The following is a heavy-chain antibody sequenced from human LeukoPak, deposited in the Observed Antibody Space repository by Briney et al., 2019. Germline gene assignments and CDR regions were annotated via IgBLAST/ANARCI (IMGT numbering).Heavy chain of an antibody. Sequence: GESLKISCKGSGYSFTTYWIGWVRQMPGKGLEWMGIIYPGDYDTRYSPSFQGQVAISADKSISTAYLQWSSLKASDTAMYYCARPSADKFYTWNDQGYFDYWGQGTLVTVSS. CDR1: GYSFTTYW. J-gene: IGHJ4*02. D-gene: IGHD1-20*01. CDR2: IYPGDYDT. V-gene: IGHV5-51*01. CDR3: ARPSADKFYTWNDQGYFDY.